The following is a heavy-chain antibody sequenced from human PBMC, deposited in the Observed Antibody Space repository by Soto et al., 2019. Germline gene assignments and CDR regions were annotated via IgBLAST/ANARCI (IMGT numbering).Heavy chain of an antibody. CDR3: ARQSCSSISCYSWVSWFDP. V-gene: IGHV4-59*08. D-gene: IGHD2-2*01. CDR2: IYYSGST. Sequence: QVQLQESGPGLVKPSETLSLTCTVSGGSISSYYWSWIRQPPGKGLEWIGHIYYSGSTKYNPSLKSRVTISVDTSKNQFSLKLSSVTAADTAVYYCARQSCSSISCYSWVSWFDPWGQGTLVTVSS. J-gene: IGHJ5*02. CDR1: GGSISSYY.